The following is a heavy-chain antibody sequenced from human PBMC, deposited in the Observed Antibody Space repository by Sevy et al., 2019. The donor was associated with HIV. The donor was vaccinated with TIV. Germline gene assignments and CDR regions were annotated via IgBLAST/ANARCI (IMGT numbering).Heavy chain of an antibody. V-gene: IGHV4-34*01. CDR3: ARGSQARYSSGFNY. J-gene: IGHJ4*02. Sequence: SETLSLTCAVYGGSFSGYYWSWIRQPPGKGLEWIGEINHSGSTNYNPSLKSRVTISVDTSKNQFSPKLSSVTAADTAVYYCARGSQARYSSGFNYWGQGTLVTVSS. CDR2: INHSGST. D-gene: IGHD6-19*01. CDR1: GGSFSGYY.